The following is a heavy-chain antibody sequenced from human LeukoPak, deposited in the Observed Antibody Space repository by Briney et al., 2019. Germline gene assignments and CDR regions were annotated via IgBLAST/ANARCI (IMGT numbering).Heavy chain of an antibody. CDR2: IYYSGST. D-gene: IGHD2-15*01. CDR3: ARDDVPYSA. J-gene: IGHJ5*02. CDR1: GGSISSYY. V-gene: IGHV4-59*01. Sequence: SETLSLTCTVSGGSISSYYWSWIRQPPGKGLEWIGYIYYSGSTNYNPSLKSRVTISIDTSNNQFSLKLNSATAADTAVYYCARDDVPYSAWGQGTLVTVSS.